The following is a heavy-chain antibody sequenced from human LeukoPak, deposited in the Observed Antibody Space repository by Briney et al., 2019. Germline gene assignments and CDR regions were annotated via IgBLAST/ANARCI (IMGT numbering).Heavy chain of an antibody. D-gene: IGHD2-2*01. CDR3: ARTYQLLGGIWFDP. Sequence: NTSETLSLTCTVSGGSISSYYWSWIRQPPGKGLEWIGYIYYSGSTNYNPSLKSRVTISVDTSKNQFSLKLSSVTAADTAVYYCARTYQLLGGIWFDPWGQGTLVTVSS. J-gene: IGHJ5*02. V-gene: IGHV4-59*01. CDR2: IYYSGST. CDR1: GGSISSYY.